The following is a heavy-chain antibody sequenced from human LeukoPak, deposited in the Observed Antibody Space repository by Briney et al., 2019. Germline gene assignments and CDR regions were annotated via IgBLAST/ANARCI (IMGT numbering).Heavy chain of an antibody. CDR1: GFTFSSYS. CDR3: ARDRAFDSSGYYLIYYYYGMDV. J-gene: IGHJ6*02. D-gene: IGHD3-22*01. V-gene: IGHV3-48*02. Sequence: PGGSLRLSCAASGFTFSSYSMNWVRQAPGKGLEWVSYISSSSSTIYYADSVKGRFTISRDNAKNSLYLQMNSLRDEDTAVYYCARDRAFDSSGYYLIYYYYGMDVWGQGTTVTVSS. CDR2: ISSSSSTI.